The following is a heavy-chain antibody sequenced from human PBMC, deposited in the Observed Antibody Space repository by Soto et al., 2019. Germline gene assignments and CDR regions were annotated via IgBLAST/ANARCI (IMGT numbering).Heavy chain of an antibody. CDR2: IYYSGYT. D-gene: IGHD4-17*01. J-gene: IGHJ5*02. CDR1: GGSISGYY. CDR3: ARHMRDGSYDDYDH. V-gene: IGHV4-59*08. Sequence: SETLSLTCTVSGGSISGYYWSWIRQPPGKGLEWIGYIYYSGYTNYNPSLKSRVTISVDTSKNQFSLKLSSVTAADTAVYYCARHMRDGSYDDYDHWGQGTLVTVSS.